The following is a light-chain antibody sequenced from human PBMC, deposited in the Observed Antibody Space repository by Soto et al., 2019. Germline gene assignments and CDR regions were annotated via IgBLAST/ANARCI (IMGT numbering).Light chain of an antibody. J-gene: IGKJ4*01. CDR2: EAS. V-gene: IGKV3-11*01. CDR3: QQRSNWPST. CDR1: QSVSSY. Sequence: EIVLTQSPATLSLSPGERAALSCRASQSVSSYLACYQQKPGQAPRLHIYEASKRATGIPGRFSGSGSGTDFTLTISSLEPEDFAVYFCQQRSNWPSTFGGGTKVEI.